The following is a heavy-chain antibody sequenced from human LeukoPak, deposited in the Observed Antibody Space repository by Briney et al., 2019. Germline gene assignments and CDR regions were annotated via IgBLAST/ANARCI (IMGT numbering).Heavy chain of an antibody. V-gene: IGHV1-2*02. D-gene: IGHD2-21*01. CDR2: VIPNSGAT. CDR1: GYTFTGYY. CDR3: VRGYCGGDCPSGESL. J-gene: IGHJ4*02. Sequence: ASVKVSCKASGYTFTGYYMIWVRQAPGQGLEWMGWVIPNSGATNYAQKFQGRVTMTRDTSISTAYMELSSLRSDGTAVYYCVRGYCGGDCPSGESLWGQGTLVTVSS.